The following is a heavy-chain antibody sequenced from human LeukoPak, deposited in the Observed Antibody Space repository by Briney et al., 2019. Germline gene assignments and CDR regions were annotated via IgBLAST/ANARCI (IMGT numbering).Heavy chain of an antibody. J-gene: IGHJ6*02. D-gene: IGHD1-7*01. V-gene: IGHV1-3*01. CDR1: GYTFTTYA. Sequence: ASVKVSCKASGYTFTTYATHWVRQAPGKRLEWMGWINAGNGYTKSSQRFQGRVTFTRDTSASTAYMELSSLRSEDTAVYYCARGPGITGTAPGLDVWGQGTTVTVSS. CDR2: INAGNGYT. CDR3: ARGPGITGTAPGLDV.